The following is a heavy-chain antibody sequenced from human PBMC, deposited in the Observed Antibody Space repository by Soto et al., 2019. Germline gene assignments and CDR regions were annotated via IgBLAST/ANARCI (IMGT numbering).Heavy chain of an antibody. CDR3: VREDCGGGLCKRFDY. V-gene: IGHV3-74*01. CDR1: GFTFSSYW. Sequence: EVQLVESGGGLVQPGGSLRLSCAASGFTFSSYWMHWAREAPGKGLVWVSSIRGDGIVITHADSVKGRFTVSRDNAKNTLYLRMNSLRAEDTAVYYCVREDCGGGLCKRFDYWGQGTPVTVSS. CDR2: IRGDGIVI. D-gene: IGHD2-15*01. J-gene: IGHJ4*02.